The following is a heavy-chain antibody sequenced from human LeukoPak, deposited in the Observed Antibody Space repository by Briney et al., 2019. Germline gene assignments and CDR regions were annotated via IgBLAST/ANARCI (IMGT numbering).Heavy chain of an antibody. D-gene: IGHD3-16*02. CDR1: GFMFNIHV. CDR3: AKASRGFAYRLDF. CDR2: IIGSGGST. V-gene: IGHV3-23*01. Sequence: GGSLRLSCAASGFMFNIHVVSWVRQAPGKGLEWVSGIIGSGGSTYYADSVKGRFTISRDNSKNTLSLQMNSLRAEDTAIYYCAKASRGFAYRLDFWGQGTLVTVSS. J-gene: IGHJ4*02.